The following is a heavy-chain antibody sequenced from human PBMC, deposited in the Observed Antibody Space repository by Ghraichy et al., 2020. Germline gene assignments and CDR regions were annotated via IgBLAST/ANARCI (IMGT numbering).Heavy chain of an antibody. J-gene: IGHJ5*02. V-gene: IGHV1-18*04. D-gene: IGHD6-19*01. CDR3: ARHPLGQWVDNWFDP. Sequence: ASVKVSCKASGYTFTSYGISWVRQAPGQGLEWMGWISAYNGNTNYAQKLQGRVTMTTDTSTSTAYMELRSLRSDDTAVYYCARHPLGQWVDNWFDPWGQGTLVTVSS. CDR2: ISAYNGNT. CDR1: GYTFTSYG.